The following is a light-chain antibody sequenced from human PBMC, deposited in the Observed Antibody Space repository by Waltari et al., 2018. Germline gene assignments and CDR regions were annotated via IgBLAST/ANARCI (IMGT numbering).Light chain of an antibody. Sequence: DVVMTQSQLSLPITPGQQASIYCRSSQTFVHSDGSTYLSWYQQKSGQPPRLLIYKVSNRASGVPDRFSGSGAGTDFTLKISRMEAEDVGVYYCGQGTKVPYSFGQGTKVDIK. J-gene: IGKJ2*03. CDR2: KVS. CDR3: GQGTKVPYS. CDR1: QTFVHSDGSTY. V-gene: IGKV2-30*02.